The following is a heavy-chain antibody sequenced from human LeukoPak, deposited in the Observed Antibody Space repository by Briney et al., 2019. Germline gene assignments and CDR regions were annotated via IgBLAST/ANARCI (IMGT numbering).Heavy chain of an antibody. CDR1: GHRFTSYW. Sequence: ESLKISCKDSGHRFTSYWISWVRQLPGKGLEWMGRIDPSDSYTTSSPSFQGHVTISVDKSTSTAYLQWNSLKASDSAMYYCARRGYYYYGMDVWGQGTTVTVSS. J-gene: IGHJ6*02. V-gene: IGHV5-10-1*01. CDR2: IDPSDSYT. CDR3: ARRGYYYYGMDV. D-gene: IGHD3-10*01.